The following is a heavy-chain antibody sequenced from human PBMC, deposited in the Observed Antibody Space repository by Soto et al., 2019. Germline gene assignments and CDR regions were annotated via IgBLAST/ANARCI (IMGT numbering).Heavy chain of an antibody. J-gene: IGHJ4*02. D-gene: IGHD2-15*01. CDR3: ASGASKARFDY. Sequence: EVQLVESGGGLVQPGGSLRLSCAVSGFTVRSNYMSWVRQAPGKGLEWVSILYGTDTTYYSDSVKGRFTIYRDNSENMLYLQMTSLRAEDTAMYYCASGASKARFDYWGQGTLVTVPS. CDR1: GFTVRSNY. V-gene: IGHV3-66*01. CDR2: LYGTDTT.